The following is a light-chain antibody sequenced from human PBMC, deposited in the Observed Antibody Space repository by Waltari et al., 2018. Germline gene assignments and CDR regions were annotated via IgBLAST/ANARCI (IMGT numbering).Light chain of an antibody. Sequence: YQQKPGQAPVLIIDKDTQRPSGIRERFSCSSSGTTVTMTTSGVQAEDDADYYCLSSDSSGTSKVFGGGTKLTV. J-gene: IGLJ3*02. CDR2: KDT. CDR3: LSSDSSGTSKV. V-gene: IGLV3-25*03.